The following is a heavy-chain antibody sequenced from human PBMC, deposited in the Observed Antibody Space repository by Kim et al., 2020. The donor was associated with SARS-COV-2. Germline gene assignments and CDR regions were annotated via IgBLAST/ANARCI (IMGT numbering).Heavy chain of an antibody. CDR1: GYSFTSYY. J-gene: IGHJ4*02. V-gene: IGHV1-46*01. CDR2: INPSGGGT. Sequence: ASVKVSCKASGYSFTSYYMHWVRQAPGQGLEWMGIINPSGGGTTYAQRFQGRFTMTTDTSSRTVYMDLNSLRSEDTAVYYCVKGRFGARYYCDYWGQGTRVTVSS. D-gene: IGHD3-10*01. CDR3: VKGRFGARYYCDY.